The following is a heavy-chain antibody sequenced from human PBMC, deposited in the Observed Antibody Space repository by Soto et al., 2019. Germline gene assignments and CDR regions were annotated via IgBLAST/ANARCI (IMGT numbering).Heavy chain of an antibody. CDR3: ARDRFCSGGSCYSLGWFDP. CDR1: GGTFSSYA. V-gene: IGHV1-69*01. J-gene: IGHJ5*02. CDR2: IIPIFGTA. Sequence: QVQLVQSGAEVKKPGSSVKVSCKASGGTFSSYAISWVRQAPGQGLEWMGGIIPIFGTANYAQKFQGRVTITADESTSTVYMELSSLRSEDTAVYYCARDRFCSGGSCYSLGWFDPWGQGTLVTVSS. D-gene: IGHD2-15*01.